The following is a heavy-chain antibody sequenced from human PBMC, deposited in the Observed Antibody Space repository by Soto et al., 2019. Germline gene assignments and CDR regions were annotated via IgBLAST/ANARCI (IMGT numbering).Heavy chain of an antibody. D-gene: IGHD1-26*01. CDR3: AREGHHVVGTDAFSVDY. V-gene: IGHV3-30*03. CDR2: VSDDGDTT. Sequence: QVRLVESGGGVVQPGRSLRLSCAASGFIFSTYGMHWVRQAPGKGLQWVAVVSDDGDTTYYAESVKGRFTVSRDNSEDTLYLYRNDLRPEDTAVYYCAREGHHVVGTDAFSVDYWGRGPLVTVSS. CDR1: GFIFSTYG. J-gene: IGHJ4*02.